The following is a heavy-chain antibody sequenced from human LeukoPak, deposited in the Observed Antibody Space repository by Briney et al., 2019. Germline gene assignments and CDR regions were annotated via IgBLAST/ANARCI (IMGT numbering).Heavy chain of an antibody. V-gene: IGHV4-59*01. CDR1: GDSITRYY. CDR3: ARVMFSGYLDC. CDR2: ISYSGNT. J-gene: IGHJ4*02. D-gene: IGHD6-13*01. Sequence: SETLSLTCTVSGDSITRYYWSWIRQPPGKGLEWIGYISYSGNTNYNASLKSRVTISVDTSKHQFSLDLSSVTPADTAVYYCARVMFSGYLDCWGQGTLVTVSS.